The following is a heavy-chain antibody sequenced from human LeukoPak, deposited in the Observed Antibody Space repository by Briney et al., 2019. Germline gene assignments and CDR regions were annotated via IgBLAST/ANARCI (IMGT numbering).Heavy chain of an antibody. CDR1: GGSFSGYY. J-gene: IGHJ4*02. D-gene: IGHD6-19*01. Sequence: SETLSLTCAVYGGSFSGYYWSWIRQPPGKGLEWIGEINHSGSTNYNPSLKSRVTISVDTSKNQFSLKLSSVTAADTAVYYCARRGWQWPVYYFDYWGQGTLVTVSS. CDR2: INHSGST. V-gene: IGHV4-34*01. CDR3: ARRGWQWPVYYFDY.